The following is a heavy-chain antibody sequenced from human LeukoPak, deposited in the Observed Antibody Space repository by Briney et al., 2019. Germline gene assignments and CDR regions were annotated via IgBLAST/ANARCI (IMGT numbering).Heavy chain of an antibody. CDR2: IIPIFGTA. CDR1: GGTFSSYA. CDR3: AIRGATGAFDI. Sequence: GAPVKVSCKASGGTFSSYAISWVRQAPAQGLEWMGGIIPIFGTANYAQKFQGRVTITADESTSTAYMELSSLRSEDTAVYYCAIRGATGAFDIWGQGTMVTVSS. J-gene: IGHJ3*02. V-gene: IGHV1-69*13. D-gene: IGHD1-26*01.